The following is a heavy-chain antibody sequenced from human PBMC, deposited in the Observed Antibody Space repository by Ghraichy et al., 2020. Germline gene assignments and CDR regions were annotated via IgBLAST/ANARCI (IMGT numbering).Heavy chain of an antibody. CDR2: TSSRTGNI. CDR1: GFALSSYS. Sequence: GVLNISCAASGFALSSYSMNWVRQAPGKGLEWISSTSSRTGNIYYGDSVKGRFTIVRDNVKNSLFLQMDSLRPEDTAVYFCAREKSGFYYYGMDVWGQGTTVTVSS. D-gene: IGHD5-12*01. CDR3: AREKSGFYYYGMDV. V-gene: IGHV3-21*01. J-gene: IGHJ6*02.